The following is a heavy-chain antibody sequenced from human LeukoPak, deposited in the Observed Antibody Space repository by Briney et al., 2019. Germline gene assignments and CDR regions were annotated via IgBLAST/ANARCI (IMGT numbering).Heavy chain of an antibody. CDR3: ARDPYSSGYTFDY. CDR1: GYTFTGYY. CDR2: INPNSGGT. D-gene: IGHD3-22*01. Sequence: ASVKVSCKASGYTFTGYYMHWVRQAPGQGLEWMGWINPNSGGTNYAQKFQGRVTMTRDTSISTAYMELSRLRSDDTAVYYCARDPYSSGYTFDYWGQGTLVTVSS. V-gene: IGHV1-2*02. J-gene: IGHJ4*02.